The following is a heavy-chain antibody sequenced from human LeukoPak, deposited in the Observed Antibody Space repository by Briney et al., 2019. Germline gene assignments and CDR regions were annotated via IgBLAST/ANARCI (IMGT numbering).Heavy chain of an antibody. CDR3: ASNGYGDYNDY. D-gene: IGHD4-17*01. Sequence: GGSLRLSCAASGFTFTTYAMTWVRQAPGKGLEWVSAISDSGGSTYYADSVKGRFTISRDNSKNTLYLQMNSLRAEDTAVYYCASNGYGDYNDYWGQGTLVTVSS. J-gene: IGHJ4*02. V-gene: IGHV3-23*01. CDR1: GFTFTTYA. CDR2: ISDSGGST.